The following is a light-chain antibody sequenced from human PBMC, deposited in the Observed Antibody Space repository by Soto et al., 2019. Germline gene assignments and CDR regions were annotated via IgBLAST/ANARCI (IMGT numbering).Light chain of an antibody. Sequence: EIFMTQSPATLSVFPGERVILSCRASQSVGSTLAWYQQKPGQAPRLLIRGASTRSTGVPARFSGSGSGTEFTPTITSLQSEDFALYYCEQYSSSRTFGGGTTLDIK. CDR3: EQYSSSRT. V-gene: IGKV3D-15*01. CDR2: GAS. J-gene: IGKJ4*02. CDR1: QSVGST.